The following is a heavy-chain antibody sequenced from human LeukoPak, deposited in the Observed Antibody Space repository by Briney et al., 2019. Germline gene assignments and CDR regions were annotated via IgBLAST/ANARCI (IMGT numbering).Heavy chain of an antibody. CDR1: GYIFTSYG. CDR3: AREVPYDTSRYYQPFDY. V-gene: IGHV1-18*01. D-gene: IGHD3-22*01. J-gene: IGHJ4*02. CDR2: ISAYNGNT. Sequence: ASVKVSCKASGYIFTSYGITWVRQAPGQGLEWMGWISAYNGNTNYAQKLQGRVTMTTDTSTSTAYMNLRSLRSDDTAVYYCAREVPYDTSRYYQPFDYWGQGTLVTVSS.